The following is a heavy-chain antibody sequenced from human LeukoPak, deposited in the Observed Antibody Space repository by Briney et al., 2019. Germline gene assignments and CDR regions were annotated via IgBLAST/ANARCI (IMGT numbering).Heavy chain of an antibody. CDR2: IVYDGSDK. CDR3: AVPYYYDSSGYHDAFDI. CDR1: GFTFSSYV. V-gene: IGHV3-30*02. D-gene: IGHD3-22*01. J-gene: IGHJ3*02. Sequence: PGGSLRLSCAASGFTFSSYVMHWVRQAPGKGLEWVAFIVYDGSDKYYADSVKGRFTISRDNSKNTLYLQMNSLRAEDTAVYYCAVPYYYDSSGYHDAFDIWGQGTMVTVSS.